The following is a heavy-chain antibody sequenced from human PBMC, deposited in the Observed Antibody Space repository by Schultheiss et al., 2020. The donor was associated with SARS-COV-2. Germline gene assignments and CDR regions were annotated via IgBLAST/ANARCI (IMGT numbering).Heavy chain of an antibody. J-gene: IGHJ5*02. D-gene: IGHD3-10*01. CDR1: GGSISSSSYY. V-gene: IGHV4-39*07. CDR3: ARDSLDYGSGSYYNALPKYNWFDP. Sequence: SETLSLTCTVSGGSISSSSYYWGWIRQPPGKGLEWIGRIYHSGSTYYNPSLKSRVTISVDTSKNQFSLKLSSVTAADTAVYYCARDSLDYGSGSYYNALPKYNWFDPWGQGTLVTVSS. CDR2: IYHSGST.